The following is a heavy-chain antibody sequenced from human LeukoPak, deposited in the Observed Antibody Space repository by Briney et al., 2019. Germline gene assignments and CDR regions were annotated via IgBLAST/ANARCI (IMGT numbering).Heavy chain of an antibody. D-gene: IGHD4-11*01. Sequence: GGSLRLSCAASGFTFDDYAMHWVRQAPGKGLEWVSGISWNSGSIGYADSVKGRFTISRDNAKNSLYLQMNSLRAEDTALYYCAKGGGLQGTRFDYWGQGTLVTVSS. J-gene: IGHJ4*02. CDR2: ISWNSGSI. CDR3: AKGGGLQGTRFDY. V-gene: IGHV3-9*01. CDR1: GFTFDDYA.